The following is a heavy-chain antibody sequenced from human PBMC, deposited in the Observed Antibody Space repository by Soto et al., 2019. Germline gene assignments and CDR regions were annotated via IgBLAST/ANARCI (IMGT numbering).Heavy chain of an antibody. J-gene: IGHJ4*02. CDR2: ISSTTNYI. CDR1: GFTFTRYS. Sequence: PGGSLRLSCAASGFTFTRYSMNWVRQAPGKGLEWVSSISSTTNYIYYADSMKGRFTVSRDDAKNSVYLEMNSLSAEDTAVYYCARESEDLTSNFDYWGQGTLVTVSS. V-gene: IGHV3-21*01. CDR3: ARESEDLTSNFDY.